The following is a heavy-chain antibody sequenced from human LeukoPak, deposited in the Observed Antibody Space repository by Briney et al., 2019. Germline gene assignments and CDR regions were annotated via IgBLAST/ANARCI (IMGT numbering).Heavy chain of an antibody. J-gene: IGHJ5*02. CDR2: IYYSGST. Sequence: SETLSLTCTVSGGSISSSSYYWGWIRQPPGKGLEWIGSIYYSGSTYYNPSLKSRVTISVDTSKNQFSLKLSSVTAADTAVYYCARQNRYSSGWYRNRGDWFDPWGQGTLVTVSS. D-gene: IGHD6-19*01. CDR1: GGSISSSSYY. CDR3: ARQNRYSSGWYRNRGDWFDP. V-gene: IGHV4-39*01.